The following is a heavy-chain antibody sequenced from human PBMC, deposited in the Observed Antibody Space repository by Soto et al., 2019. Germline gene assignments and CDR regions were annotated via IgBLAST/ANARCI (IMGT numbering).Heavy chain of an antibody. V-gene: IGHV1-18*01. J-gene: IGHJ6*02. CDR3: AREGYCSSTSCYSDYYYGMDV. CDR2: ISAYNGNT. D-gene: IGHD2-2*02. CDR1: GYTFTSYG. Sequence: QVQLVQSGAEVKKPGASVKVSCKASGYTFTSYGINWVRQAPGQGLEWMGWISAYNGNTNYAQKLQGRVTMTTDTSTSTAYMELRSLRSDDTAVYYCAREGYCSSTSCYSDYYYGMDVRGQGTTVTVSS.